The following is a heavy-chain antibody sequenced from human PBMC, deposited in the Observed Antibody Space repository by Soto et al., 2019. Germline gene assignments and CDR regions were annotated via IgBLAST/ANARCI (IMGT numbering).Heavy chain of an antibody. CDR3: ARGPYWNDQYYFDY. D-gene: IGHD1-1*01. J-gene: IGHJ4*02. V-gene: IGHV4-34*01. Sequence: SETLSLTCAVYGGSFSGYYWSWIRQPPGKGLEWIGEINHSGSTNYNPSLKSRVTISVDTSKNQFSLKLSSVTAADTAVYYCARGPYWNDQYYFDYWGQGTLVTVSS. CDR1: GGSFSGYY. CDR2: INHSGST.